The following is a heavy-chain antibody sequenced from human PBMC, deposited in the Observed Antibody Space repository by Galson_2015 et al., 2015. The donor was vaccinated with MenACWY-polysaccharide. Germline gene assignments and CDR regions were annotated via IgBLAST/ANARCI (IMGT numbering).Heavy chain of an antibody. CDR1: GFTFSSYA. J-gene: IGHJ2*01. CDR3: AKGTAHDYGEKGEWYFDL. D-gene: IGHD4-17*01. Sequence: SLRLSCAASGFTFSSYAMSWVRQAPGKGLEWVSAISGSGGSTYYADSVKGRFTISRDNSKNTLYLQMNSLRAEDTAVYYCAKGTAHDYGEKGEWYFDLWGRGTLVTVSS. V-gene: IGHV3-23*01. CDR2: ISGSGGST.